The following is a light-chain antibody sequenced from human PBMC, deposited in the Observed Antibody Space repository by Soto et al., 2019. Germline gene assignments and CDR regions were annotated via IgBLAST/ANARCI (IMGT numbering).Light chain of an antibody. CDR2: DAS. CDR1: QSVSNDF. Sequence: EIVLTQSPVILSLSPGERATLSCRASQSVSNDFLAWYQQKPGQAPRLLIYDASNRATGIPARFSGSGSGTDFTLTISSLEPEDFAVYYCQQRSNWPALTFGGGTKVDIK. V-gene: IGKV3-11*01. CDR3: QQRSNWPALT. J-gene: IGKJ4*01.